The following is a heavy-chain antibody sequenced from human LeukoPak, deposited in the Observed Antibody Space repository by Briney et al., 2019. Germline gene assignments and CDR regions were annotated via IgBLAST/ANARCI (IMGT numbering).Heavy chain of an antibody. V-gene: IGHV4-34*01. CDR2: IHYTGAT. D-gene: IGHD3-9*01. J-gene: IGHJ4*02. CDR3: ARGNILTGYCFDY. CDR1: GGSISGYY. Sequence: SETLSLTCAVYGGSISGYYWSWIRQPPGKGLEWVGEIHYTGATSYSPSLKSRATISIDASKNQFSLKLNSVTAADTAVYHCARGNILTGYCFDYWGQGSLVTVSS.